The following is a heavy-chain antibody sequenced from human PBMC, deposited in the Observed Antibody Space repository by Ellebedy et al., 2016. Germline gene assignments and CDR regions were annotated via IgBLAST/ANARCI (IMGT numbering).Heavy chain of an antibody. CDR2: ISHSDGTT. Sequence: GGSLRLSXAASGFTFSSFAMSWVRQAPGKGLEWVSTISHSDGTTYYMDSVKGRFTISSDNSKSSLFLQMNSLRAEDTALYYCARRGGSGWGGFDIWGQGTMVTVSS. D-gene: IGHD6-19*01. CDR3: ARRGGSGWGGFDI. J-gene: IGHJ3*02. V-gene: IGHV3-23*01. CDR1: GFTFSSFA.